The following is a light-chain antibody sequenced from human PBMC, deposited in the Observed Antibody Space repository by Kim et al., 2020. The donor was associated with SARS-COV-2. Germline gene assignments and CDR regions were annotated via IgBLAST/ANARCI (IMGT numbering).Light chain of an antibody. CDR2: RNN. CDR3: ATWDDSLNGPV. CDR1: TSDIGSNY. V-gene: IGLV1-47*01. J-gene: IGLJ3*02. Sequence: GQGVTISCSGSTSDIGSNYVYWYQQLPGTAPKLLIYRNNQRPSGFPDRFSVSKSGTSASLAISGLRSDDEADYYCATWDDSLNGPVFGGGTQLTVL.